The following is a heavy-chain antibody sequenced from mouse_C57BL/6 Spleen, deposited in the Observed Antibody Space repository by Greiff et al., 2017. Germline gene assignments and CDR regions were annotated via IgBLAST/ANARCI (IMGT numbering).Heavy chain of an antibody. CDR1: GYAISSSW. V-gene: IGHV1-82*01. Sequence: QVQLQQSGPELVKPGASVKISCTASGYAISSSWLNGVKQRPGKGLGWIGRIYPGDGDTNYNGKFKGKATLTADKSSSTAYMHLSSLTSGDSAVYFCARETQGAMDYWGQGTSVTVSS. CDR3: ARETQGAMDY. J-gene: IGHJ4*01. D-gene: IGHD3-2*02. CDR2: IYPGDGDT.